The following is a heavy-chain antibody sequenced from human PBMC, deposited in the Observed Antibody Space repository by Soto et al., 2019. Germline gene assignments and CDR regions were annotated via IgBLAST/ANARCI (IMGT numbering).Heavy chain of an antibody. Sequence: ASVKVSCKASGYTFTSYGISWVRQAPGQGLEWMGWISAYNGNTNYAQKLQGRVTMTTDTSTSTAYMELNSLKTEDTAVYYCTPIAVAGYYYFDYWGQGTLVTVSS. CDR3: TPIAVAGYYYFDY. V-gene: IGHV1-18*01. CDR2: ISAYNGNT. CDR1: GYTFTSYG. D-gene: IGHD6-19*01. J-gene: IGHJ4*02.